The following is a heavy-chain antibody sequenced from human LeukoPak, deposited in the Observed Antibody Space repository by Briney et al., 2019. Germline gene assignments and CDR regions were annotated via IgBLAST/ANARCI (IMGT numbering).Heavy chain of an antibody. Sequence: GGSLRLSCVASRFTFSNAWMSWVRQAPGKGLEWVGRIKSKIHGGTTDYAAPVKGRSTISRDDSKNTLYVQMDSLKIEDTGVYYCTTDVSCSSTTCFIPWGQGTLVTVSS. D-gene: IGHD2-2*01. CDR3: TTDVSCSSTTCFIP. V-gene: IGHV3-15*01. CDR1: RFTFSNAW. J-gene: IGHJ5*02. CDR2: IKSKIHGGTT.